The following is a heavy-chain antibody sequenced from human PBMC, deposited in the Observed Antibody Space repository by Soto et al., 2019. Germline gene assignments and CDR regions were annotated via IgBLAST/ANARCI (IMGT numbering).Heavy chain of an antibody. J-gene: IGHJ5*02. Sequence: SETLSLTCAVYGGSVNGYYWNWIRQPPGKGLGWIGEINHTGGTHYNLSLKSRVTMSVDTSKNQFSLRLSSVTAADTAIYYCATRITVFGLLIPPFDPWGQGTQVTVSS. CDR3: ATRITVFGLLIPPFDP. CDR2: INHTGGT. D-gene: IGHD3-3*01. CDR1: GGSVNGYY. V-gene: IGHV4-34*01.